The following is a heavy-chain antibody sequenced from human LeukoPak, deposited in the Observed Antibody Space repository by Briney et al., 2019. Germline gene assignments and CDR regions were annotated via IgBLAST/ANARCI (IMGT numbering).Heavy chain of an antibody. CDR1: GLSFGDYA. CDR2: IRSKPYGGSI. CDR3: TKGRISGWYGVFDS. V-gene: IGHV3-49*03. D-gene: IGHD6-13*01. J-gene: IGHJ4*02. Sequence: GGSLRLSCTASGLSFGDYAMSWFRQAPGKWLEWVGFIRSKPYGGSIEYVASVKGRFTISRDDSKSIAYLQMNSLKTEDTAVYYCTKGRISGWYGVFDSWGQGTLVTVSS.